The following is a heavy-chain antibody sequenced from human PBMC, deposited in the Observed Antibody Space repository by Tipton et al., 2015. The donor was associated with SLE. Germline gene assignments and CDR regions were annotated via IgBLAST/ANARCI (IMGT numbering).Heavy chain of an antibody. CDR1: GGSISSYY. V-gene: IGHV4-59*01. D-gene: IGHD3-22*01. J-gene: IGHJ4*02. Sequence: TLSLTCTVSGGSISSYYWSWIRQPPGKGLEWIGYIHYSGSTNYNPSLKSRVTISVDTSKNQFSLKLSSVTAADTAVYYCARDLYYSDTSGYYSLLDYWGQGTLVTVSS. CDR3: ARDLYYSDTSGYYSLLDY. CDR2: IHYSGST.